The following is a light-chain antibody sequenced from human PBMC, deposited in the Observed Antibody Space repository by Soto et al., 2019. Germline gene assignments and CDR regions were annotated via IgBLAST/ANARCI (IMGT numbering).Light chain of an antibody. J-gene: IGKJ1*01. CDR3: QQYDSYPRT. CDR2: GAS. V-gene: IGKV3-20*01. CDR1: QSFSSNF. Sequence: EIVLTQSPGTLSLSPGERATLSCRASQSFSSNFLAWYQQKPGQTPRLLIYGASNRATGIPDRFSGSGSGTDFTLTISRLEPEDFAVYYCQQYDSYPRTFGQGTKVEIK.